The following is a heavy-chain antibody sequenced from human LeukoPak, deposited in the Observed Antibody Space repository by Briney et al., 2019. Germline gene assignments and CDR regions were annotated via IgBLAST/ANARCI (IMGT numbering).Heavy chain of an antibody. D-gene: IGHD3-3*01. CDR3: ARDRDFWSGTSPFHV. V-gene: IGHV1-2*02. CDR2: INPNSGGT. J-gene: IGHJ3*01. Sequence: ASVTVSCKASGYTFTVYYIHWVRQASGQGVEWVGWINPNSGGTNYAQKFQGRVTMTSDASISTAYMELSRLRSDDTAVYYCARDRDFWSGTSPFHVWGQGTMVAVSS. CDR1: GYTFTVYY.